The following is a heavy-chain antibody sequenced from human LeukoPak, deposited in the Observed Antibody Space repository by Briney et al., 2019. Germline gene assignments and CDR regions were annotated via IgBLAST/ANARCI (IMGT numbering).Heavy chain of an antibody. CDR3: AKSQWLVGGHYYYGMDV. Sequence: GSLRLSCAASGFTFSSYAMSWVRQAPGKGLEWVSAISGSGGSTYYADSVKGRFTISRDNSKNTLYLQMNSLRAEDTAVYYCAKSQWLVGGHYYYGMDVWGQGTTVTVSS. D-gene: IGHD6-19*01. J-gene: IGHJ6*02. CDR2: ISGSGGST. V-gene: IGHV3-23*01. CDR1: GFTFSSYA.